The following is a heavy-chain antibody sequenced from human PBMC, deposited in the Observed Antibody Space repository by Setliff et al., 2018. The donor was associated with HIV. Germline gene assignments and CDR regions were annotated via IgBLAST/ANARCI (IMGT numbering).Heavy chain of an antibody. Sequence: SETLSLTCTVYGGSFSNYYTNWIRQPPGKGLEWIGYIDNSGNTNYSPSLKSRITISRDTSKNQFSLKLNSVTAADAAVYYCARSTPSVGYISEHWGQGTLVTVSS. V-gene: IGHV4-59*01. CDR1: GGSFSNYY. CDR2: IDNSGNT. CDR3: ARSTPSVGYISEH. J-gene: IGHJ4*02. D-gene: IGHD5-12*01.